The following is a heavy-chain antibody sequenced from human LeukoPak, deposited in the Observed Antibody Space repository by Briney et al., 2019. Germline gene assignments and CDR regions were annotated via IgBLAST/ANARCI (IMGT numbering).Heavy chain of an antibody. J-gene: IGHJ4*02. CDR1: GGTFSSYA. CDR3: ARDNPPYCNGGSCYSY. CDR2: IIPILDIA. Sequence: SVEVSCKASGGTFSSYALSWVRQAPGQGLEWMGRIIPILDIASYAQKFQDRVTITADESTGTAYMELSSLRSEDTAIYYCARDNPPYCNGGSCYSYWGQGTLVTISS. V-gene: IGHV1-69*04. D-gene: IGHD2-15*01.